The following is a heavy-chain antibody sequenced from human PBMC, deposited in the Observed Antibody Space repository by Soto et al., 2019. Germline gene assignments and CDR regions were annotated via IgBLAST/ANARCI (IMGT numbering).Heavy chain of an antibody. J-gene: IGHJ6*03. V-gene: IGHV3-74*01. D-gene: IGHD3-3*01. CDR3: ARIFGVEAYMDV. CDR2: INTDGTTT. CDR1: GFTFSSHW. Sequence: GGSLRLSCAASGFTFSSHWMHWVRQAPGKGLVWVSRINTDGTTTNYADSVRGRFTISRDNAKNQFSLKLSSVTAADTAVYYCARIFGVEAYMDVWGKGTTVTVSS.